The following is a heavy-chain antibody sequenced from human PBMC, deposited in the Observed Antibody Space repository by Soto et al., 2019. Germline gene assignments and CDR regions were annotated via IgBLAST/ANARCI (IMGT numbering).Heavy chain of an antibody. Sequence: PGGSLRLSCAASGFSFGTFAMNWVRQAPGEGLEWVSSIGGSGTMTHYADSVKGRFTISRDNSKNMVYLQMNTLRAEDTAVYYCVKCDVLKQKSGGWCNWFDPWGQGTLVTVSS. V-gene: IGHV3-23*01. CDR1: GFSFGTFA. CDR3: VKCDVLKQKSGGWCNWFDP. D-gene: IGHD2-21*01. CDR2: IGGSGTMT. J-gene: IGHJ5*02.